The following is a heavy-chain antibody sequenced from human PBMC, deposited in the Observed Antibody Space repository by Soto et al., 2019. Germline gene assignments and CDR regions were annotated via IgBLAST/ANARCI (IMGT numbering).Heavy chain of an antibody. V-gene: IGHV1-69*12. CDR2: ITPMFGTA. J-gene: IGHJ2*01. CDR1: GGTFSRYA. CDR3: APTLGAAVAGPGRFDL. D-gene: IGHD6-19*01. Sequence: QVQLVQSGAEVKKPGSSVKVSCKASGGTFSRYAISWVRQAPGQGLEWMGGITPMFGTANYAQKFQGRVTTTADESTNTAHMELRRLRSEDTAVYYCAPTLGAAVAGPGRFDLWGRGTLVIVSS.